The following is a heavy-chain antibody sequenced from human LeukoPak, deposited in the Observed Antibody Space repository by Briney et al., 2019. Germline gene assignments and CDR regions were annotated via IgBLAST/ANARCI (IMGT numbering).Heavy chain of an antibody. CDR1: GFTFSSYA. D-gene: IGHD2-8*01. Sequence: GGSLRLSCAASGFTFSSYAMSWVRQAPGKGLEWVSAISGSGGSTYYADSVKGRFTISRDNSKNTLYLQMNSLRAEDTAVYYCARVRRYCTNGVCYRTQYYGMDVWGQGTTVTVSS. CDR3: ARVRRYCTNGVCYRTQYYGMDV. CDR2: ISGSGGST. J-gene: IGHJ6*02. V-gene: IGHV3-23*01.